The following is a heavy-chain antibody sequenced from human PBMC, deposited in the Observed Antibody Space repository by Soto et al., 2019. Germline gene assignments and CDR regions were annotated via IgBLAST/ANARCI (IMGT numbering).Heavy chain of an antibody. CDR2: IRGAGKLK. CDR3: AREVDAASD. Sequence: EVAVAQSGGGSVPPGGSLRLSCTTSGFTFRNHYMTWVRQAPGKGLEWVANIRGAGKLKFLADSVKGRFTISRDNAKNSVWLQMNSLRVDDTAVYFCAREVDAASDWGQGSLVTVSS. D-gene: IGHD5-18*01. J-gene: IGHJ1*01. V-gene: IGHV3-7*03. CDR1: GFTFRNHY.